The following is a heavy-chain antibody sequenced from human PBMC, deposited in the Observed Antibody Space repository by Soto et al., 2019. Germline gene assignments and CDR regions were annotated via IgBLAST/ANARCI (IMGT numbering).Heavy chain of an antibody. V-gene: IGHV1-8*02. CDR3: ARGRSQTAWLGFDI. D-gene: IGHD3-10*01. Sequence: QVPLVQSGAEVTKPGASVKVSCKASGYTFASYDINWVRQATEQGLEWMGWMNPNSGNTGYVQKFKGRVTMTRNTSISTAYMELSSLTAEDTAVYYCARGRSQTAWLGFDIWGQGTMVTVAS. CDR2: MNPNSGNT. J-gene: IGHJ3*02. CDR1: GYTFASYD.